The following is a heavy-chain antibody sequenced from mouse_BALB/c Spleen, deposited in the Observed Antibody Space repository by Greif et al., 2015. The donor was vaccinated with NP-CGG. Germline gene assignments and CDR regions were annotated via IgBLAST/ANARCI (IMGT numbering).Heavy chain of an antibody. J-gene: IGHJ4*01. CDR1: GYTFTSYY. CDR3: AKEGYAMDY. V-gene: IGHV1S56*01. CDR2: IYPGDGST. Sequence: QVQLQQSGPELVKPGASVKMSCKASGYTFTSYYIHWVKQRPGQGLEWIGWIYPGDGSTKYNEKFKGKTTLTADKSSSTAYMLLSSLTSEDSAIYFCAKEGYAMDYWGQGTSVTVSS.